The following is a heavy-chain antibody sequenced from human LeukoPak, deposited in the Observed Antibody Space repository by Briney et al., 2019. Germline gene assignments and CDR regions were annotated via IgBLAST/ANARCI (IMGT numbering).Heavy chain of an antibody. D-gene: IGHD3-10*01. CDR1: GFTFSSYG. V-gene: IGHV3-33*01. CDR2: TWYDGSNK. J-gene: IGHJ6*02. Sequence: GRSLRLSCAASGFTFSSYGMHWVRQAPGKGLEWVAVTWYDGSNKYYADSVKGRFTISRDNSKNTLYLQMNSLRAEDTAVYYCARGGLYYYGSEGYYYVMDVWGQGTTVTVSS. CDR3: ARGGLYYYGSEGYYYVMDV.